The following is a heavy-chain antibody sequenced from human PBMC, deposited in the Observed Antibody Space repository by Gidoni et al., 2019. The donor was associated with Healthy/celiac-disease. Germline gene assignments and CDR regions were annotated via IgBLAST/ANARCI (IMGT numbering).Heavy chain of an antibody. CDR1: GGPFSTYA. J-gene: IGHJ5*02. CDR3: ARVGGEDITGTTAGWFDP. D-gene: IGHD1-7*01. CDR2: IIPIFGIA. V-gene: IGHV1-69*17. Sequence: QVQLVQSGAEVKKPGSTVTGSCKAAGGPFSTYAISWVRQAPGQGLEWMGGIIPIFGIANYAQKFQGRVTITADKSTSTAYMELSSLRSEDTAVYYCARVGGEDITGTTAGWFDPWGQGTLVTVSS.